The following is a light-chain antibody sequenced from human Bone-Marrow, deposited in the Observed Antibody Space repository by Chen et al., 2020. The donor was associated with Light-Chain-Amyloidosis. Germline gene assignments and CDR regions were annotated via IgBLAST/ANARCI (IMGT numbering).Light chain of an antibody. Sequence: SALTQSASVSGSPGQSITIPCTGTSGDVGTYQYVSWYQHHPGKAPKVMIYAVSNRPSGVSNRFSGSKSGNTASLTISVLQAEDEADYYCSSFTSSSSYVFGPGTKVTVL. CDR2: AVS. CDR3: SSFTSSSSYV. CDR1: SGDVGTYQY. V-gene: IGLV2-14*01. J-gene: IGLJ1*01.